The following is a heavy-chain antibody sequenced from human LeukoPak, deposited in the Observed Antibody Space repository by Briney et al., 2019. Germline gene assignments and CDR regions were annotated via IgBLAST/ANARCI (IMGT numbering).Heavy chain of an antibody. V-gene: IGHV3-9*01. D-gene: IGHD1-1*01. CDR2: ISWNSGSI. Sequence: GGSLRLSCAASGFTFDDYAMHWVRQAPGKGLEWVSGISWNSGSIGYADSVKGRFTISRDNAKNSLYLQMNSLRDDDTALYYCAKDVRVRGDNWNDVGFDYWGQGTLVTVSS. CDR3: AKDVRVRGDNWNDVGFDY. J-gene: IGHJ4*02. CDR1: GFTFDDYA.